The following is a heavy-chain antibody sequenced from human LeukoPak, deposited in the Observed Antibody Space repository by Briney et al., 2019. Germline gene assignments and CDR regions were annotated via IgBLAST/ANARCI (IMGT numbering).Heavy chain of an antibody. J-gene: IGHJ4*02. D-gene: IGHD3-22*01. Sequence: GGSLRLSCAASGFTFSSYAMSWVRQAPGKGLEWVSAISGSGGSTYYADSVKGRFTISRDNSKNTLYLRMNSLRAEDTAVYYCAKDRGKVVVITPFDYWGQGTLVTVSS. V-gene: IGHV3-23*01. CDR2: ISGSGGST. CDR3: AKDRGKVVVITPFDY. CDR1: GFTFSSYA.